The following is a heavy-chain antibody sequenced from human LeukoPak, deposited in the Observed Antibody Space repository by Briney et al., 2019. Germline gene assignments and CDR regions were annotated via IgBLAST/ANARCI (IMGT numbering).Heavy chain of an antibody. CDR1: GFTFSSYA. D-gene: IGHD2-2*01. CDR2: ISSIGGST. V-gene: IGHV3-23*01. CDR3: AKDRWGYQLPLDY. Sequence: PAGSRRLSCAASGFTFSSYAMSWVRQAPGKLLEWVSAISSIGGSTYYAHSVKGRFTISRDNSKNTLYLQMSSLRAEDTAVYYCAKDRWGYQLPLDYWGQGTLVTVSS. J-gene: IGHJ4*02.